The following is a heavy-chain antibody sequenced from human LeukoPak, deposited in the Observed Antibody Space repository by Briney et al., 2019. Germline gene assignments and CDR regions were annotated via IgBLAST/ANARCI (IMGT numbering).Heavy chain of an antibody. Sequence: SETLSLTCTVSGGSISYYYWSWIRQSPGKGLEWFGYVYYSGTTNYNPSLKSRVTISVDTSKNQFSLQLRSVTAADTAVYYCAREDPQTRVPEGMDVWGQGTTVTVSS. J-gene: IGHJ6*02. V-gene: IGHV4-59*01. D-gene: IGHD4/OR15-4a*01. CDR3: AREDPQTRVPEGMDV. CDR1: GGSISYYY. CDR2: VYYSGTT.